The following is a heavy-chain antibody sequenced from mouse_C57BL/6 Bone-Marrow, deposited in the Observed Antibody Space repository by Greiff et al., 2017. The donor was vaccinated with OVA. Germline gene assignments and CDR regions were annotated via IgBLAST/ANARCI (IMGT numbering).Heavy chain of an antibody. CDR3: ARLYGSSYEYYFDY. Sequence: VQLQQSGAELVKPGASVKLSCTASGFNIKDYYMHWVKQRTEQGLEWIGRIDPEDGETKYAPKFQGKATITADTSSNTSYLQLSSLTSEDTAVYYCARLYGSSYEYYFDYWGQGTTLTVSS. D-gene: IGHD1-1*01. CDR1: GFNIKDYY. J-gene: IGHJ2*01. V-gene: IGHV14-2*01. CDR2: IDPEDGET.